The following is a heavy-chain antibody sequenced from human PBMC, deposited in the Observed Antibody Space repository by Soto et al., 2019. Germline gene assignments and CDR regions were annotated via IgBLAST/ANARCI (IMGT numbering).Heavy chain of an antibody. CDR2: NNPDSGVT. CDR1: GYTFTSYY. CDR3: ARDRGVRDV. Sequence: QVQLVQSGAEVKKPGASVKVSCKASGYTFTSYYMHWVRQAPGQGLEWMGWNNPDSGVTYYPHKFQDRVTMTRDTSISTAYMELSRLTSDDTALYYCARDRGVRDVWGQGTTVIVSS. J-gene: IGHJ6*02. V-gene: IGHV1-2*02. D-gene: IGHD2-8*01.